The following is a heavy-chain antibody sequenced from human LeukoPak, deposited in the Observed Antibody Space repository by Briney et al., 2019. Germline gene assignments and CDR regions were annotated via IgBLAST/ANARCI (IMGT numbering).Heavy chain of an antibody. CDR2: IYYTGST. J-gene: IGHJ3*02. CDR1: GGSVSCNDNY. V-gene: IGHV4-39*01. CDR3: ARHRLEGDTFDI. Sequence: SETLSLTCTVSGGSVSCNDNYWGWLRQPPGKGLGWIGSIYYTGSTYYTPSLKSGVTISIDTSKNLFSLNLSSVTAADTAVYYCARHRLEGDTFDIWGRGTMVTVSS. D-gene: IGHD3-3*01.